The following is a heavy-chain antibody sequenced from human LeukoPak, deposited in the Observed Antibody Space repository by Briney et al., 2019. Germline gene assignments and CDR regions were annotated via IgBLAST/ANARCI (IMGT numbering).Heavy chain of an antibody. V-gene: IGHV3-15*01. CDR2: TKRKTDRMTP. CDR3: TTGAVAGPYYYGMDV. D-gene: IGHD6-19*01. Sequence: GGSLRLSCAAFGFTLSKAWMSWVRPPQGKGLEWVGRTKRKTDRMTPDHAGPVKRRFTISRDDSKNTLYLQMNSMKTDDTAVYYCTTGAVAGPYYYGMDVWGKGTTVTVSS. CDR1: GFTLSKAW. J-gene: IGHJ6*04.